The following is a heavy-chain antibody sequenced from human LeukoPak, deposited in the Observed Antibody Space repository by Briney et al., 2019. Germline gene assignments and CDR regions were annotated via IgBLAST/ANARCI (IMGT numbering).Heavy chain of an antibody. CDR2: INSDGSST. CDR1: GFTFSSYA. Sequence: GGSLRLSCAASGFTFSSYAMSWVRQAPGKGLVWVSRINSDGSSTTYADSVKGRFTISRDNAKNTLYLQMNSLRAEDTAVYYCARSIAARSFDYWGQGTLVTVSS. V-gene: IGHV3-74*01. J-gene: IGHJ4*02. D-gene: IGHD6-6*01. CDR3: ARSIAARSFDY.